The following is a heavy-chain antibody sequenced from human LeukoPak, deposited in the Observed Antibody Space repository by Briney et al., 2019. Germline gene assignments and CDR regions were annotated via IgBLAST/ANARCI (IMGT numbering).Heavy chain of an antibody. D-gene: IGHD6-19*01. CDR1: GFTFSSYA. CDR2: ISGSGGST. J-gene: IGHJ4*02. Sequence: PGGSLRFSCAASGFTFSSYAMSWVRQAPGKGLEWVSAISGSGGSTYYADSVKGRFTISRDNSKNTLYLQMNSLRAEDTAVYYCAKVMAPGIAVAGGPTDYWGQGTLVTVSS. CDR3: AKVMAPGIAVAGGPTDY. V-gene: IGHV3-23*01.